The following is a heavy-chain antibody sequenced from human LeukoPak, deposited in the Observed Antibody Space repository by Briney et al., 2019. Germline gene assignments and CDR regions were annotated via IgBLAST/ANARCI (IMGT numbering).Heavy chain of an antibody. J-gene: IGHJ4*02. CDR3: AREEVVRGVGIFEY. V-gene: IGHV4-61*02. Sequence: SETLSLTCTVSGGSISSGSYYWSWIRQPAGKGLEWIGRIYTSGSTNYNPSLKSRVTISVDTSKNQFALKLRSVTAADTAVYYCAREEVVRGVGIFEYWGQGTLVTVSS. CDR1: GGSISSGSYY. D-gene: IGHD3-10*01. CDR2: IYTSGST.